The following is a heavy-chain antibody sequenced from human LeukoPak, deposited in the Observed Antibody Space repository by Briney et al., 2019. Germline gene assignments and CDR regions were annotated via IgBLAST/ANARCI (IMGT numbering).Heavy chain of an antibody. V-gene: IGHV3-15*01. CDR1: GFTFSNAW. CDR3: ATNSDYEGHFAY. Sequence: GGSLRLSCAASGFTFSNAWMSWVRQAPGKGLEWVGRIKSKADGGTTDYAAPVKGRFTISRDDSENTLYVQMNSLKTEDTAVYYCATNSDYEGHFAYWGQGSLVTVSS. CDR2: IKSKADGGTT. D-gene: IGHD5-12*01. J-gene: IGHJ4*02.